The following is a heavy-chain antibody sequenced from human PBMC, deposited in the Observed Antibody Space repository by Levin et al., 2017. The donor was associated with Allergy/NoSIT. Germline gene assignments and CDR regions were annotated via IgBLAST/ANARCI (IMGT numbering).Heavy chain of an antibody. CDR3: ARVATAKGQYFQH. V-gene: IGHV4-4*07. D-gene: IGHD5-12*01. Sequence: SCTVSGGSISSYYWSWIRQPAGKGLEWIGRIYTSGSTNYNPSLKSRVTMSVDTSKNQFSLKLSSVTAADTAVYYCARVATAKGQYFQHWGQGTLVTVSS. CDR2: IYTSGST. J-gene: IGHJ1*01. CDR1: GGSISSYY.